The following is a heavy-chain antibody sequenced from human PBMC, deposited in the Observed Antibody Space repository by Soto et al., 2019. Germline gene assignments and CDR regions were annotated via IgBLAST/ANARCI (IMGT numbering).Heavy chain of an antibody. D-gene: IGHD2-2*01. V-gene: IGHV1-3*01. CDR2: INAGKDNT. Sequence: GASVKVSCKASGYSFTSYAMHWVRQAPGQRNEWMGRINAGKDNTKYSQKFQGRVTITRDTSASTAYMELSSLRSEDTAVYYCASRIVVVPAAPYYYGVDVWGQGTTVTVSS. CDR3: ASRIVVVPAAPYYYGVDV. J-gene: IGHJ6*02. CDR1: GYSFTSYA.